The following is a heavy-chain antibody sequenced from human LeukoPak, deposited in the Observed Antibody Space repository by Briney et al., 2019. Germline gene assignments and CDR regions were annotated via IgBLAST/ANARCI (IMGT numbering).Heavy chain of an antibody. CDR3: ARGSVLWWNFDY. Sequence: GGALGLSCAAFGFTLSDYYMPWIRQAPGKGLEWVSSISHSSSFTCYADSVKGRFTISRDNAKNSLYVQMNSLRAEDTAVYYCARGSVLWWNFDYWGQGTLVTASS. D-gene: IGHD2-21*01. CDR1: GFTLSDYY. J-gene: IGHJ4*02. CDR2: ISHSSSFT. V-gene: IGHV3-11*05.